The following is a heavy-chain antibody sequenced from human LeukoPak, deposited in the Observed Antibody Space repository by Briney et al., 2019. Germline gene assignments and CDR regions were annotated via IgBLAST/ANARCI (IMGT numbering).Heavy chain of an antibody. CDR2: ISGSGGST. CDR3: ANSPDYGDYGGDAFDI. D-gene: IGHD4-17*01. CDR1: GFTFSSYE. J-gene: IGHJ3*02. V-gene: IGHV3-23*01. Sequence: GGSLRLSCAASGFTFSSYEMNWVRQAPGKGLEWVSAISGSGGSTYYADSVKGRFTISRDNSKNTLYLQMNSLRAEDTAVYYCANSPDYGDYGGDAFDIWGQGTMVTVSS.